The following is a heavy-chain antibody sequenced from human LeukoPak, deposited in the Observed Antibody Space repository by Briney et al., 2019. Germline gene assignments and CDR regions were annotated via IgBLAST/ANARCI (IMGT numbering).Heavy chain of an antibody. V-gene: IGHV3-21*01. CDR3: ARDRSFYGDPVQN. J-gene: IGHJ4*02. Sequence: GRSLRLASAASGFTFSSYSMNWVRQAAGRGLEWVSSISSSSSYIYYADSVKGRFTISRDNAKNSLYLQMNSLRVEDTAVYYCARDRSFYGDPVQNWGQGTLVTVSS. CDR2: ISSSSSYI. D-gene: IGHD4-17*01. CDR1: GFTFSSYS.